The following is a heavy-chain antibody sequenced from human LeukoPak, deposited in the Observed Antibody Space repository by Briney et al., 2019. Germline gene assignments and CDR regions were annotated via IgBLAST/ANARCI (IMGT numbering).Heavy chain of an antibody. CDR1: GFTFSSYS. J-gene: IGHJ4*02. V-gene: IGHV3-30*18. D-gene: IGHD5-18*01. CDR2: ISSDGSNK. CDR3: AKDQRRGYSYGFDY. Sequence: TGGALRLSCAAPGFTFSSYSMSWGRQAPEEGLGGGAVISSDGSNKYYADSVKGRFTISRDNSKNTLYLQMNSLRADDTAVYYCAKDQRRGYSYGFDYWGQGTLVTVSS.